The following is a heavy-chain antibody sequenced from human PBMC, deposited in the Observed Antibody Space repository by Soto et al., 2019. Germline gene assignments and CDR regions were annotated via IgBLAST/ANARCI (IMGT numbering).Heavy chain of an antibody. CDR2: IYHSGRP. D-gene: IGHD2-21*01. V-gene: IGHV4-4*02. Sequence: SETLSLTCVVSGGSISSTNWWTWVRQPPGKGLEGIGEIYHSGRPPFSPSPRGRATISVNKSNNRFSLRLSFVPAADPAVFFCAPRPPRIVVALLPIPPGGREIRVTVP. CDR1: GGSISSTNW. J-gene: IGHJ5*02. CDR3: APRPPRIVVALLPIPP.